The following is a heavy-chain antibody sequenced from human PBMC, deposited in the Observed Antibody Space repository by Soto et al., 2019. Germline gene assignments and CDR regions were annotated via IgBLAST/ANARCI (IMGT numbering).Heavy chain of an antibody. J-gene: IGHJ6*02. D-gene: IGHD3-10*01. CDR2: VIPMFGTA. CDR3: AVGFKLDYYSLDV. V-gene: IGHV1-69*13. CDR1: GGIFTASA. Sequence: SVKVSCKSSGGIFTASAISWVRQAPGQGPEWMGGVIPMFGTANYPQRFQGRVTINADESTNTAYMQLSSLRSEDTAVYFCAVGFKLDYYSLDVWGQGTTVTVS.